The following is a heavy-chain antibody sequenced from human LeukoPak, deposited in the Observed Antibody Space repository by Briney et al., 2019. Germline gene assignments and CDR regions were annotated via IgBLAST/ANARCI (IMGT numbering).Heavy chain of an antibody. V-gene: IGHV3-48*03. Sequence: PGGSLRLSXAASGFTFSSYEMNWVSQAPGKGLEWVSYISSSGSTTYYADSVKGRFTISRDNAKNSLYLQMNSLRAEDTAVYYCARLATVGAKGNWFDPWGQGTLVTVSS. D-gene: IGHD1-26*01. CDR1: GFTFSSYE. J-gene: IGHJ5*02. CDR2: ISSSGSTT. CDR3: ARLATVGAKGNWFDP.